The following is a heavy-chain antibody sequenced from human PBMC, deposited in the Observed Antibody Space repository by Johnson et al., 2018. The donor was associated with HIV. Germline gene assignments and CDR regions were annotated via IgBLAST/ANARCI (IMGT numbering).Heavy chain of an antibody. V-gene: IGHV3-20*04. J-gene: IGHJ3*02. Sequence: VQLVESGGGVVRPGGSLRLSCVASGFTFDDYGMSWVRQAPGKGLEWVSGINWNGGSIGYADSVKGRFTISRDNAKNSLYLQMNYLRVEDTAVYYCARLERLGGLSRVLDMWGQGTMVTVSS. D-gene: IGHD6-19*01. CDR3: ARLERLGGLSRVLDM. CDR2: INWNGGSI. CDR1: GFTFDDYG.